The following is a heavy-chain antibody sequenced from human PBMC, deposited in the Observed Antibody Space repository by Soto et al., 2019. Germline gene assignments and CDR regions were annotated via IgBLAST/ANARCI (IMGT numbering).Heavy chain of an antibody. J-gene: IGHJ4*02. CDR1: GFTVSSNY. D-gene: IGHD3-16*01. CDR3: ARDRETDYDYIWGSYTQGDY. CDR2: IYSGGST. Sequence: GGSLRLSCAASGFTVSSNYMSWVRQAPGKGLEWVSVIYSGGSTYYADSVKGRFTISRDNSKNTLYLQMNSLRAEDTAVYYCARDRETDYDYIWGSYTQGDYWGQGTLVTVSS. V-gene: IGHV3-66*01.